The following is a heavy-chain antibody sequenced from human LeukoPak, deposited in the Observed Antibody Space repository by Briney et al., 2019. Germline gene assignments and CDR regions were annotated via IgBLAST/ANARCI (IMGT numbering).Heavy chain of an antibody. CDR2: ISSSSSTI. Sequence: GGSLRLSCAASGFTFSSYSMNWVRQAPGKGLEWVSYISSSSSTIYYADSVKGRFTISRDNAKNSLYLQMNSLRAEDTAVYYCARDFFEGDIPYYFDYWGQGTLVTVSS. CDR3: ARDFFEGDIPYYFDY. D-gene: IGHD3-10*01. V-gene: IGHV3-48*01. J-gene: IGHJ4*02. CDR1: GFTFSSYS.